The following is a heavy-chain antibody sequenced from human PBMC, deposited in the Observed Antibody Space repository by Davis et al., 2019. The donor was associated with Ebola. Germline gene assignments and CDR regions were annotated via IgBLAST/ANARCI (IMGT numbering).Heavy chain of an antibody. V-gene: IGHV4-39*01. D-gene: IGHD2-15*01. J-gene: IGHJ4*02. Sequence: MPSETLSLTCTVSGGSISSSSYYWGWIRQPPGKGLEWIGSIYYSGSTYYNPSLKSRVTISVDTSKNQFSLKLSSVTAADTAVYYCARFRGLGYCSGGSCYSTPDYWGQGTLVTVSS. CDR3: ARFRGLGYCSGGSCYSTPDY. CDR1: GGSISSSSYY. CDR2: IYYSGST.